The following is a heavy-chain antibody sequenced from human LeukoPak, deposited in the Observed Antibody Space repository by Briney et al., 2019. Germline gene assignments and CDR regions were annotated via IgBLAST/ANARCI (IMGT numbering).Heavy chain of an antibody. V-gene: IGHV1-18*01. J-gene: IGHJ3*02. Sequence: ASVKVSCKASGYTFTSYGISWVRQAPGQGLEWMGWISAYNGNTNYAQKLQGRVTMTTDTSTSTAYMELRSLRSDDTAVYYCARMTYYYGSGSYYNWAFDIWGQGTMVTVSS. CDR2: ISAYNGNT. CDR3: ARMTYYYGSGSYYNWAFDI. D-gene: IGHD3-10*01. CDR1: GYTFTSYG.